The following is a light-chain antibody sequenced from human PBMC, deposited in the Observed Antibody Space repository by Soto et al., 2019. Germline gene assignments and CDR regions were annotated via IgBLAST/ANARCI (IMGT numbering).Light chain of an antibody. CDR1: SSDVGSYNL. CDR3: CSYAGSSSHVV. J-gene: IGLJ2*01. Sequence: QSALTQPASVSGSPGQSITISCTGTSSDVGSYNLVSWYQQHPGKAPKLMIYEGSKRPSGVSNRFSGSKSGNTASLTISGIQAEDEAEYYCCSYAGSSSHVVFGGGTKLTVL. CDR2: EGS. V-gene: IGLV2-23*01.